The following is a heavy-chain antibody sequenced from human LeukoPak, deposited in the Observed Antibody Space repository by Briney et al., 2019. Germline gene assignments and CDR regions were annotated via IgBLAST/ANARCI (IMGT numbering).Heavy chain of an antibody. D-gene: IGHD6-13*01. Sequence: GESLKISCKGSGYSFTSYWIGWVRQMPGKGLEWMGIIYPGDSDTRYSPSFQGQVTISADKSISTAYLQWGSLKASDTAMYYCARRFRISSSWSMGFDYWGQGTLVTVSS. CDR1: GYSFTSYW. V-gene: IGHV5-51*01. CDR3: ARRFRISSSWSMGFDY. J-gene: IGHJ4*02. CDR2: IYPGDSDT.